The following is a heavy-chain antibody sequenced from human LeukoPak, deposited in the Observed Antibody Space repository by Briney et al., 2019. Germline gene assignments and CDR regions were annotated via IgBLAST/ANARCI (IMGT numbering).Heavy chain of an antibody. V-gene: IGHV3-9*03. CDR2: ISWNSGSM. J-gene: IGHJ4*02. D-gene: IGHD6-13*01. CDR1: GFTFDDYA. CDR3: AKGRYTSSWYYFDY. Sequence: PGGSLRLSCAASGFTFDDYAMHWVRQAPGEGLEWVSGISWNSGSMGYADSVKGRFTVSRDNAKNSLYLQMNSLRAEDMALYYCAKGRYTSSWYYFDYWGQGTLVTVSS.